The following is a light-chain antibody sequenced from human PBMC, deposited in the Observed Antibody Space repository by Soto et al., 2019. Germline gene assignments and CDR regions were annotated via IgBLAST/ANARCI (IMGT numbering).Light chain of an antibody. CDR2: DVS. CDR3: SSYTSISTVV. J-gene: IGLJ3*02. Sequence: QSALTQPASVSGSPGQSITISCTGTSSDVGGYNYVSWYQQHPGKAPKLIIYDVSDRPSGVSYRFSGSKSGNTASLTISGLQADDEADYCCSSYTSISTVVFGGGTKRTVL. CDR1: SSDVGGYNY. V-gene: IGLV2-14*01.